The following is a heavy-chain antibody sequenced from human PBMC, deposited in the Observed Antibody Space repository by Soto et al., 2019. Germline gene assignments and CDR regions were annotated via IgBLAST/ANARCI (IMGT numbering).Heavy chain of an antibody. CDR3: AKRGYLTWAIDY. V-gene: IGHV3-30*18. D-gene: IGHD1-26*01. J-gene: IGHJ4*02. CDR1: GFTFSSYG. Sequence: QVQLVESGGGVVQPGRSLRLSCAASGFTFSSYGMHWVRQAPGKGLEWVAVISYDGSNKYYADSVKGRFTISRDNSKNTLYLQKNSLRAEATAVYYCAKRGYLTWAIDYWGQGTLVTVSS. CDR2: ISYDGSNK.